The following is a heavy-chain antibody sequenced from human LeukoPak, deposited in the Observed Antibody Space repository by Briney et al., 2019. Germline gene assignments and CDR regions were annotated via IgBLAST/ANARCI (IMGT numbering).Heavy chain of an antibody. Sequence: SETLSLTCSLSHGSISSYSWTWIRQPPGKGLEWIGFIDYSGSSNYNPSLKSRVTISADPSKNQFSLKLSSVTAADTAVYYCARPSLDYGGIDAFDFWGQGTLVTVSS. V-gene: IGHV4-59*08. CDR2: IDYSGSS. CDR3: ARPSLDYGGIDAFDF. J-gene: IGHJ3*01. D-gene: IGHD4-23*01. CDR1: HGSISSYS.